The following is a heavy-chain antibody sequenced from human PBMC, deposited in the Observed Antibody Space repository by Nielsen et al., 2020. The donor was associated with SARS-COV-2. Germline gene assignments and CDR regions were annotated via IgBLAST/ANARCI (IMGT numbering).Heavy chain of an antibody. CDR2: ISWDGGST. D-gene: IGHD2-8*01. J-gene: IGHJ3*02. Sequence: GESLKISYAASGFTFDDYTMHWVRQAPGKGLEWVSLISWDGGSTYYADSVKGRFTISRDNSRNSLYLQMNSLRTEDTALYYCAKGVIDCTNGVCYTWAFDIWGQGTMVTVSS. CDR1: GFTFDDYT. CDR3: AKGVIDCTNGVCYTWAFDI. V-gene: IGHV3-43*01.